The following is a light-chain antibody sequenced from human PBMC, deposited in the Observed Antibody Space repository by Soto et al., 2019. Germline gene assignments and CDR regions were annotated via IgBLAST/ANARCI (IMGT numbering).Light chain of an antibody. J-gene: IGKJ1*01. Sequence: ENVWPLSQRTLSLSPGKRATFSCRASQNVDSSYLAWYRQRPGQAPRIIIFGASGRATGIPDRFSGSGSGTDFTLTISRLEPEDFAVYYCQQYGSLSWTFGQGTKVDIK. CDR2: GAS. CDR3: QQYGSLSWT. CDR1: QNVDSSY. V-gene: IGKV3-20*01.